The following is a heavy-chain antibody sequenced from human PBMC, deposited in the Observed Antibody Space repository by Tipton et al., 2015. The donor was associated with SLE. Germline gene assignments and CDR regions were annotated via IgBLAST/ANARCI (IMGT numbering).Heavy chain of an antibody. CDR2: ISYTGPT. CDR3: ARAPGLERSYSYFYYMDV. Sequence: LRLSCTVSGGSISSSSWSWVRQPPGKGLEWIAHISYTGPTYYNPSLMSRVTISVDTSKTQVSLKLSSVTAADTAVYYCARAPGLERSYSYFYYMDVWGKGTTVTVSS. D-gene: IGHD1-1*01. V-gene: IGHV4-59*08. CDR1: GGSISSSS. J-gene: IGHJ6*03.